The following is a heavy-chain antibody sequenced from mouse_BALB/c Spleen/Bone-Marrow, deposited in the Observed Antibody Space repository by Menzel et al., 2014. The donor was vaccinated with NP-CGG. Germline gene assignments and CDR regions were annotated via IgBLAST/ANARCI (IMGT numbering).Heavy chain of an antibody. Sequence: EVMLVESGGGSVKPGGSLKLSCAASGFSFSSYSMSWVRQTPEKRLEWVATISSGGHDTYYPDSVKSRFTISRDNAKNTLYLQMSSLKSEDTAMYYCSKDGGYDYSYYFDYWGQGTTLTVSS. CDR3: SKDGGYDYSYYFDY. CDR2: ISSGGHDT. V-gene: IGHV5-6-4*01. J-gene: IGHJ2*01. D-gene: IGHD2-4*01. CDR1: GFSFSSYS.